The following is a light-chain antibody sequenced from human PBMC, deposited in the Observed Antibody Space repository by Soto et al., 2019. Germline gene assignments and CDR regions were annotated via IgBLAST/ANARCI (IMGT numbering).Light chain of an antibody. J-gene: IGKJ3*01. CDR3: QKYHSAPFT. CDR2: AAS. V-gene: IGKV1-27*01. Sequence: DIQMTQSPSSLSASVGDRVTITCRASQAISNSLAWYQQKPGKVPKVLIYAASTLQSGVPTRFSGSGSGTDFTLTITSLQPEDVATDFYQKYHSAPFTFGPGTKLDIK. CDR1: QAISNS.